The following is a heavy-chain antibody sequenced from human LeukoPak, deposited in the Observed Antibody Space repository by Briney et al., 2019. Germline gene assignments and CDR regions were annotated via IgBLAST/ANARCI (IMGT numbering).Heavy chain of an antibody. CDR3: ARDTTIRGYSYGFFDY. CDR2: ISSSSSYI. Sequence: PGGSLRLSCAASGFTFSSYSMNWVRQAPGKGLEWVSSISSSSSYIYYADSVKGRFTISRDNAKNSLYLQMNSLRAEDTAVYYCARDTTIRGYSYGFFDYWGQGTLVTVSS. CDR1: GFTFSSYS. J-gene: IGHJ4*02. D-gene: IGHD5-18*01. V-gene: IGHV3-21*01.